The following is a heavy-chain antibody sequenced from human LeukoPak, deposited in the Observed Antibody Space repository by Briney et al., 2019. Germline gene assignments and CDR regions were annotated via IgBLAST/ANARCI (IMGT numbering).Heavy chain of an antibody. CDR2: INHSGST. V-gene: IGHV4-34*01. CDR1: GGSFSGYY. CDR3: ARASVAGLLSY. Sequence: PSETLSLTCAVYGGSFSGYYWSWVRQPPGKGLEWIGEINHSGSTNYNPSLKSRVTIIADTSKKQFSLKLRSMTAADTAVYYCARASVAGLLSYWGQGTLVTVSS. J-gene: IGHJ4*02. D-gene: IGHD6-19*01.